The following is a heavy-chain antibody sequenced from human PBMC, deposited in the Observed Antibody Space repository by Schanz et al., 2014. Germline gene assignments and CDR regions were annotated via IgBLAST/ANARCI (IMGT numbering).Heavy chain of an antibody. CDR3: ARDQYYFGSGNPFDI. Sequence: VQLVESGGDLVKPGGSLRLSCEASGFTLSSYGMHWVRQAPGKGLEWLAVIWFDGTNKYNADSVKGRFTISRDTSKNTLYLLLNSLRAEDTAVYYCARDQYYFGSGNPFDIWGQGTMVTVSS. D-gene: IGHD3-10*01. V-gene: IGHV3-33*08. CDR2: IWFDGTNK. CDR1: GFTLSSYG. J-gene: IGHJ3*02.